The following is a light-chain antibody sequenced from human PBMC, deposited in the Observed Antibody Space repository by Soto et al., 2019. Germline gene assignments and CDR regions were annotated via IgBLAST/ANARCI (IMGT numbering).Light chain of an antibody. J-gene: IGLJ3*02. Sequence: QSALTQPASVSGSPGQSITISCTGTSSDVGGFNYVSWYQQHPGTAPKLMVYEVSNRPSGISNRFSGSKSGNTASLSISGLQPEDEADYYCSSYVTGNSNWVFGGGTQLTVL. V-gene: IGLV2-14*01. CDR1: SSDVGGFNY. CDR3: SSYVTGNSNWV. CDR2: EVS.